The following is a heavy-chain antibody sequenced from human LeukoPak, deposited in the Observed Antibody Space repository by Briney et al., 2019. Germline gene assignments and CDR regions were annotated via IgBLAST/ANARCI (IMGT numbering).Heavy chain of an antibody. CDR2: IYNSGST. CDR1: GYSISSGYY. D-gene: IGHD2-2*02. J-gene: IGHJ4*02. CDR3: ARHRPPSDIVVVPAAISYFDY. Sequence: SETLSLTCTVSGYSISSGYYWGWIRQPPGRGLEWIGSIYNSGSTYYNPSLKSRVTISVDTSKNQFSLKLSSVTAADTAVYYCARHRPPSDIVVVPAAISYFDYWGQGTLVTVSS. V-gene: IGHV4-38-2*02.